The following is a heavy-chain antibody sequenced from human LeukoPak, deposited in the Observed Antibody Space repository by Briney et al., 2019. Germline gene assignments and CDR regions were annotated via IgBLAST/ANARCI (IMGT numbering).Heavy chain of an antibody. Sequence: PGEPLRLSCAASGFTFSDYYMSWIRQAPGKGLEWVSYISSSGSTIYYADSVKGRFTISRDNAKNSLYLQMNSLRAEDTAVYYCARDTRTSYVDYWGQGTLVTVSS. J-gene: IGHJ4*02. CDR2: ISSSGSTI. D-gene: IGHD5-18*01. CDR3: ARDTRTSYVDY. V-gene: IGHV3-11*01. CDR1: GFTFSDYY.